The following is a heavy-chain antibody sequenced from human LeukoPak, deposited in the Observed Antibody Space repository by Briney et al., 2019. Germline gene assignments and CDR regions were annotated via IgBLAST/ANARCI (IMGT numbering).Heavy chain of an antibody. D-gene: IGHD3-10*01. CDR2: IYWNDDK. V-gene: IGHV2-5*01. CDR1: GFSLTTSGVG. J-gene: IGHJ4*02. Sequence: SGPTLVNPTQTLTLTCTFSGFSLTTSGVGVGWIRQPPGQALEWLALIYWNDDKRYSPSLKSRVTITKDTSKNQVVLTMTNMDPVDTATYYCAHSPPSMVRGVISVYYFDYWGQGTLVTVSS. CDR3: AHSPPSMVRGVISVYYFDY.